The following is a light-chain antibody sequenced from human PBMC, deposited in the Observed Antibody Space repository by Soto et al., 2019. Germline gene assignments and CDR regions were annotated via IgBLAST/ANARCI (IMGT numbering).Light chain of an antibody. Sequence: QSVLTQPASVSGSPGQSITISCTGTSNDVGGHNYVSWYQQHPGKAPKLMIYDVSNRPSGVSNRFSGSKSGNTASLTISGLQAEDEADYYCSSYASSSTVVFGGGTKVTVL. CDR2: DVS. CDR1: SNDVGGHNY. CDR3: SSYASSSTVV. J-gene: IGLJ2*01. V-gene: IGLV2-14*01.